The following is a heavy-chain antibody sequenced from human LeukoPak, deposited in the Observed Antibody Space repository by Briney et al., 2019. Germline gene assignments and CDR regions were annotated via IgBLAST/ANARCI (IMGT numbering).Heavy chain of an antibody. CDR3: ARHAVSGTYWPPFDY. CDR2: MYYSGTT. CDR1: GDFISSSFY. J-gene: IGHJ4*02. V-gene: IGHV4-39*01. Sequence: SETLSLTCTVSGDFISSSFYWGWIRQTPGKGLEWVGSMYYSGTTYYNPSFESRVTISVAPSKNQFSLRLTSVTAADTAIYHCARHAVSGTYWPPFDYWGQGSLVTVSS. D-gene: IGHD3-10*01.